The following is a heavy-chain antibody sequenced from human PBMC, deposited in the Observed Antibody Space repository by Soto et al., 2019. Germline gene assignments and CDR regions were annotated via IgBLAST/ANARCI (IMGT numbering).Heavy chain of an antibody. V-gene: IGHV4-39*01. CDR1: GGSISTSGYY. J-gene: IGHJ4*02. CDR2: IYYSGST. CDR3: TSINYYDSSGADY. D-gene: IGHD3-22*01. Sequence: QLQLQESGPGLVKPWDTLSLTCTVSGGSISTSGYYWGWIRPPPGKGLEWIGRIYYSGSTYYNPSHRRRVTISVDTAQNQYYLRLSPVTAADTAVYYCTSINYYDSSGADYWGRGTLVTVSS.